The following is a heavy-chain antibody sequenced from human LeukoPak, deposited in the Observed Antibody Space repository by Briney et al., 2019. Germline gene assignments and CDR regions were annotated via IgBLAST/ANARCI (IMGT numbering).Heavy chain of an antibody. Sequence: GGSLRLSCAASGFTFSSYSMNWVRQAPGKGLEWVSSISSSSSYIYYADSVKGRFTISRDNAKSSLYLQMNSLRAEDTAVYYCARALYDSSGYYYTNSDAFDIWGQGTMVTVSS. CDR3: ARALYDSSGYYYTNSDAFDI. J-gene: IGHJ3*02. D-gene: IGHD3-22*01. CDR2: ISSSSSYI. V-gene: IGHV3-21*01. CDR1: GFTFSSYS.